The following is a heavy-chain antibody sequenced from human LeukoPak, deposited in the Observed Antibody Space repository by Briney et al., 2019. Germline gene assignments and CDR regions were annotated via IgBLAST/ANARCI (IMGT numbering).Heavy chain of an antibody. V-gene: IGHV1-18*01. J-gene: IGHJ3*02. D-gene: IGHD3-10*01. Sequence: ASVKVSCKASGYTFTSYGINWVRQAPGQGLEWMGWISAYNGNTNYAQKLQGRVTMTTDTSTSTAYMELRSLRSDDTAVYYCARANSGGDAFDIWGQGTMVTVSS. CDR1: GYTFTSYG. CDR3: ARANSGGDAFDI. CDR2: ISAYNGNT.